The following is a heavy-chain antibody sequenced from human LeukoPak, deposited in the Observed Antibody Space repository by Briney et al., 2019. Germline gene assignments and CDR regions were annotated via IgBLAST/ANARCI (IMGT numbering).Heavy chain of an antibody. CDR2: IYYSGST. CDR3: AREGRYRYGYNEYHSYMDI. CDR1: GDPISSSSYY. Sequence: SETLSLTCTVSGDPISSSSYYWGWIRQPPGKGLEWIGSIYYSGSTTYSPSLKSRVTISVDTSKNQVSLKLSSVTAAETAVYYCAREGRYRYGYNEYHSYMDIWGKGTTVTVSS. V-gene: IGHV4-39*07. D-gene: IGHD5-24*01. J-gene: IGHJ6*03.